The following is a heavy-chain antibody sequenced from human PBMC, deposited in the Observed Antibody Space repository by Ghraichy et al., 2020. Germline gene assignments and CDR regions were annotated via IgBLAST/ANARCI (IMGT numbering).Heavy chain of an antibody. V-gene: IGHV4-30-4*01. CDR1: GGSISSGDYY. D-gene: IGHD6-6*01. J-gene: IGHJ5*02. CDR2: IYYSGST. Sequence: SETLSLTCTVSGGSISSGDYYWSWIRQPPGKGLEWIGYIYYSGSTYYNPSLKSRVTISVDTSKNQFSLKLSSVTAADTAVYYCARVRGSSPGLGANWFDPWGQGTLVTVSS. CDR3: ARVRGSSPGLGANWFDP.